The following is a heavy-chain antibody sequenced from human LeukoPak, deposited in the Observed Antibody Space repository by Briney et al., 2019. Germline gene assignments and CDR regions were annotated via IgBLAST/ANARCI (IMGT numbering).Heavy chain of an antibody. CDR3: ARVVPTYDYVWGSYRGGSFDY. CDR2: IYYRGRT. D-gene: IGHD3-16*02. J-gene: IGHJ4*02. Sequence: PSETLSLTCTVSGGSISSSSYYWGWIRQPPGKGLEWIGSIYYRGRTYYNPSLKSRVTMSVDTSKNQYSLKLSSVNAADTAVYYYARVVPTYDYVWGSYRGGSFDYWGQGTLVTVSS. V-gene: IGHV4-39*01. CDR1: GGSISSSSYY.